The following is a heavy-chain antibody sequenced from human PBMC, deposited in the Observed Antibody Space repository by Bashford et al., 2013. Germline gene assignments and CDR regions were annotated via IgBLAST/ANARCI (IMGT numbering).Heavy chain of an antibody. V-gene: IGHV3-23*01. Sequence: VRQAPGKGLEWVSAVSGSGSSTYYADSVKGRFTISRDNSKNTMSVIMNSLTGEDTAVYYCAKEGSSSWNYYFDYWGQGIQVTVSS. J-gene: IGHJ4*02. D-gene: IGHD6-13*01. CDR3: AKEGSSSWNYYFDY. CDR2: VSGSGSST.